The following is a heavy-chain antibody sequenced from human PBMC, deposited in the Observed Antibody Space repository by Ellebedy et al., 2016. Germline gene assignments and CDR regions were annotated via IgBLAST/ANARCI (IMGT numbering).Heavy chain of an antibody. CDR3: ARFPVGAFDI. CDR1: GGTFSSYA. Sequence: SVKVSXXASGGTFSSYAISWVRQAPGQGLEWMGGIIPIFGTANYAQKFQGRVTITADESTSTAYMELSSLRSEDTAVYYCARFPVGAFDIWGQGTMVTVSS. CDR2: IIPIFGTA. V-gene: IGHV1-69*13. D-gene: IGHD1-26*01. J-gene: IGHJ3*02.